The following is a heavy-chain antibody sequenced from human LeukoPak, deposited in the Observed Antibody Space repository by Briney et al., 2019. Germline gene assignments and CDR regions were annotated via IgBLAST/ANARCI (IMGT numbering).Heavy chain of an antibody. J-gene: IGHJ6*03. CDR2: IIPIFGTA. CDR1: GDTFSRYS. Sequence: SVKVSCKASGDTFSRYSITWVRQAPGHGLEWMGGIIPIFGTANYAQKFQGRVTITADRSTSTAYMELSSLRSEDTAVYYCARLPHYIVATTRSYYYYYMDVWGKGTTVTVSS. V-gene: IGHV1-69*06. CDR3: ARLPHYIVATTRSYYYYYMDV. D-gene: IGHD5-12*01.